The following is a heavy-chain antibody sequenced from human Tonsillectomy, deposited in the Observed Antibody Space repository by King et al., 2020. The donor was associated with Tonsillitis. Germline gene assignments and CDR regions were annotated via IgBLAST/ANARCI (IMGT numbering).Heavy chain of an antibody. Sequence: RVTLKESGPALVKPPQTLTLTCTFSGFSLSTSGMCVSWIRQPPGKALEWLALIDWDDDKYYSTSLKTRLTISKDTSKNQVVLTMTNMDPVDTATYYCARGAHDSGSYYSDYWGQGTLVTVSS. CDR1: GFSLSTSGMC. CDR2: IDWDDDK. V-gene: IGHV2-70*11. CDR3: ARGAHDSGSYYSDY. J-gene: IGHJ4*02. D-gene: IGHD1-26*01.